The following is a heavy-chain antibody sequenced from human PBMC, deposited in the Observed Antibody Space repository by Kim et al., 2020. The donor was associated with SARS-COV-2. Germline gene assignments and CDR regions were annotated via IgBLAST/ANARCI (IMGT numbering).Heavy chain of an antibody. CDR2: IIPIFGTA. Sequence: SVKVSCKASGGTFSSYAISWVRQAPGQGLEWMGGIIPIFGTANYAQKFQGRVTITADESTSTAYMELSSLRSEDTAVYYCASQEYYYGSGSFYGMDVWGQGTTVTVSS. CDR3: ASQEYYYGSGSFYGMDV. D-gene: IGHD3-10*01. J-gene: IGHJ6*02. V-gene: IGHV1-69*13. CDR1: GGTFSSYA.